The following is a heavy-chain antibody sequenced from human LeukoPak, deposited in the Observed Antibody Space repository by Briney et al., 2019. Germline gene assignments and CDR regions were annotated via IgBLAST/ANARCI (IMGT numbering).Heavy chain of an antibody. D-gene: IGHD4-17*01. V-gene: IGHV1-2*02. CDR1: GHTFNDYY. Sequence: ASVKVSCKAAGHTFNDYYVLWVRQAPGQGLEWMGWISPNSGGTNYAQKFQGRVTMTRDTSISTAYMELSRLRSDDTAVYYCARHYDGDNWFDPWGQGTLVTVSS. CDR3: ARHYDGDNWFDP. CDR2: ISPNSGGT. J-gene: IGHJ5*02.